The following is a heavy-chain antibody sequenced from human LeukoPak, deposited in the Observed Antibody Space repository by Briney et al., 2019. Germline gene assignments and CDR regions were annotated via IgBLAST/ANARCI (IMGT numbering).Heavy chain of an antibody. J-gene: IGHJ4*02. V-gene: IGHV4-4*02. Sequence: SETLSLTCDVSGGSITQTHYWTWVRQPPGKALEWIGEVNLQGGTNYNPSLLRRVAISVDTSANHVSLQMTSVTAADTAEYYCAREGGSYRPLDYSGQGTLVTVSS. CDR2: VNLQGGT. CDR1: GGSITQTHY. D-gene: IGHD3-16*02. CDR3: AREGGSYRPLDY.